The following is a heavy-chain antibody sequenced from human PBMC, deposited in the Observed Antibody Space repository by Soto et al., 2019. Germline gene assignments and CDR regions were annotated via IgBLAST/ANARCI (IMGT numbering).Heavy chain of an antibody. CDR3: CGPSTVTINWFFDL. V-gene: IGHV3-66*01. J-gene: IGHJ2*01. CDR2: IYGGGRT. CDR1: GFTASSNY. D-gene: IGHD4-17*01. Sequence: EVQLVESGGGLVQPGGSLRLSCAASGFTASSNYMSWVRQAPGKGLEWVSIIYGGGRTNYADSVKGRFTVSRDNYKNTLYLQMNSLRAEDTAMYYCCGPSTVTINWFFDLCGRGTLVTVSS.